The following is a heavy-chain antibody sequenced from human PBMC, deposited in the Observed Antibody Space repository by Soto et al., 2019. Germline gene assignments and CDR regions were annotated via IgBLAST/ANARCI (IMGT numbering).Heavy chain of an antibody. J-gene: IGHJ4*02. D-gene: IGHD6-13*01. CDR3: AGGRGVGSTWSYYFDY. CDR1: GITFDAYG. CDR2: IDWDGERT. Sequence: EVQLVESGGSVVRPGGSLRLSCAVSGITFDAYGMNWVRQVPGKGLEWVSSIDWDGERTEYADSVKGRFTVSRDNAENSRYLDRDRRRAEGTALYHWAGGRGVGSTWSYYFDYWGQGTLVTVSS. V-gene: IGHV3-20*01.